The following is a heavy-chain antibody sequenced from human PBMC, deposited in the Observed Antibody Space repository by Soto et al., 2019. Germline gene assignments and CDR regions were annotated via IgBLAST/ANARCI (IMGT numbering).Heavy chain of an antibody. V-gene: IGHV3-23*01. J-gene: IGHJ6*02. CDR2: ISGSGGST. CDR3: AKGTVGATYYYGMDV. CDR1: GFTFSSYA. D-gene: IGHD1-26*01. Sequence: VSLRLSCAASGFTFSSYAMSWVRQAPGKGLEWVSAISGSGGSTYYADSVKGRFTISRDNSKNTLYLQMNSLRAEDTAVYYCAKGTVGATYYYGMDVWGQGTTVTVSS.